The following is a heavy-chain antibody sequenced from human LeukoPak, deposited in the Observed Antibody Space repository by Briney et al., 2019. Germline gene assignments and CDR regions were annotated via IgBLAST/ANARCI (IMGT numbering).Heavy chain of an antibody. J-gene: IGHJ4*02. CDR3: AREQPYYYDSSGYYTPFDY. CDR1: GGSISSYY. D-gene: IGHD3-22*01. V-gene: IGHV4-4*08. Sequence: KASETLSLTCTVSGGSISSYYWSWIRQPPGKGLEWIGRIYTSGSTNYNPSLKSRVTISVDTSKNQFSLKLSSVTAADTAVYYCAREQPYYYDSSGYYTPFDYWGQGTLVTVSS. CDR2: IYTSGST.